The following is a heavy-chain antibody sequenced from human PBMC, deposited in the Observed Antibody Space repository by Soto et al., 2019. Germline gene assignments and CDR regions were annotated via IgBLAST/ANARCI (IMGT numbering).Heavy chain of an antibody. D-gene: IGHD3-10*01. V-gene: IGHV4-30-4*01. CDR3: RKERYYGSGTYYNFYSGMDV. CDR1: GGSINSGDYY. CDR2: IFHSGST. Sequence: SETLSLTCTVSGGSINSGDYYWTWVGQPPGKGLEWVGNIFHSGSTYYTPSLQSRVTFSLDTSKNHFSLKLSSVTPADTAVYYCRKERYYGSGTYYNFYSGMDVWGLGATVTVSS. J-gene: IGHJ6*02.